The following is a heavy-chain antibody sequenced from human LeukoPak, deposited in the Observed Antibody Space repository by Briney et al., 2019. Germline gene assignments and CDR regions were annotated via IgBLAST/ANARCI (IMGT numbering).Heavy chain of an antibody. CDR2: ISSSSSYI. D-gene: IGHD1-7*01. V-gene: IGHV3-21*01. J-gene: IGHJ4*02. CDR3: ARDRNWNSALDY. Sequence: GGSLRLSCAASGFTFSSYSMNWVRQAPGKGLEWVSSISSSSSYIYYADSVKGRFTISRDNAKNSLYLQMNSLRAEDTAVYYCARDRNWNSALDYWGQGTLVTVSS. CDR1: GFTFSSYS.